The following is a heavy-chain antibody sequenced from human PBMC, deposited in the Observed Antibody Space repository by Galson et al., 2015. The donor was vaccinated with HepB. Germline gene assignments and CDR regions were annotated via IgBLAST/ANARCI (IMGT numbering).Heavy chain of an antibody. CDR2: IKTKTDGGTT. J-gene: IGHJ4*02. V-gene: IGHV3-15*01. D-gene: IGHD3-16*02. CDR3: FLLSLREAYMWGSYRFG. CDR1: GFTFTNAK. Sequence: SLRLSCAASGFTFTNAKMRWVRQAPGKGLEWVALIKTKTDGGTTEYAESVRGRFTISRDDSRNTLYLQMNDLKTEDTDVYYCFLLSLREAYMWGSYRFGWGQGALVTVSS.